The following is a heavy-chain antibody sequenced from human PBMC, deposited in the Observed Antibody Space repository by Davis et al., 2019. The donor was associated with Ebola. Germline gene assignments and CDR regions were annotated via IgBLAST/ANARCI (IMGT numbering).Heavy chain of an antibody. CDR3: AKLRSGTIFGVVQSPKYYFDY. CDR1: GFTFSSYG. Sequence: PGGSLRLSCAASGFTFSSYGMHWVRQAPGKGLEWVSAISGSGGSTYYADSVKGRFTISRDNSKNTLYLQMNSLRAEDTAVYYCAKLRSGTIFGVVQSPKYYFDYWGQGTLVTVSS. V-gene: IGHV3-23*01. J-gene: IGHJ4*02. D-gene: IGHD3-3*01. CDR2: ISGSGGST.